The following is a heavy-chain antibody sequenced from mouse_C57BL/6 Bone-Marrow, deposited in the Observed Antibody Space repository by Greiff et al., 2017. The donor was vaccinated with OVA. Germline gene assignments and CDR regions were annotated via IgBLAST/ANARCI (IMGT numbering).Heavy chain of an antibody. CDR1: GYTFTSYG. CDR2: IYPRSGNT. CDR3: AREVLAWFAY. J-gene: IGHJ3*01. Sequence: VMLVESGAELARPGASVKLSCKASGYTFTSYGISWVKQRTGQGLEWIGEIYPRSGNTYYNEKFKGKATLTADKSSSTAYMELRSLTSEDSAVYFCAREVLAWFAYWGQGTLVTVSA. V-gene: IGHV1-81*01.